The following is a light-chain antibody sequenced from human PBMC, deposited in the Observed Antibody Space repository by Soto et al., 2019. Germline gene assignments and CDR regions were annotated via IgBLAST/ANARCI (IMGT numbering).Light chain of an antibody. V-gene: IGKV2-30*02. CDR2: KAS. CDR3: MKGTHWPIT. Sequence: DVGQSQSPLSLPATLGQPASISSRATRRLVHSDGIAYFSWFQQRPGRSPRRLIYKASNRDSGVTARFSGSGSGTDFALKISRVEAEDVGVYYCMKGTHWPITFGQGTRLEI. J-gene: IGKJ5*01. CDR1: RRLVHSDGIAY.